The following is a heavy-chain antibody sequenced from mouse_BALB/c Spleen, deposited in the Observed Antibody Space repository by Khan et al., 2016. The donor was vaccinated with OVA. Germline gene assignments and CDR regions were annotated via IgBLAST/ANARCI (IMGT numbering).Heavy chain of an antibody. D-gene: IGHD1-1*01. CDR1: GYTFTDYV. CDR3: ARSATDYYTMEY. V-gene: IGHV1S136*01. Sequence: VQLQQSGPELVKPGASVKMSCKASGYTFTDYVIHWVKQKPGQGLEWIGYIYPYTDETEPTEGFKGKATLTLDKSSSTAYMDLSSLTSADSSVYYCARSATDYYTMEYWGQGTSVTVSS. CDR2: IYPYTDET. J-gene: IGHJ4*01.